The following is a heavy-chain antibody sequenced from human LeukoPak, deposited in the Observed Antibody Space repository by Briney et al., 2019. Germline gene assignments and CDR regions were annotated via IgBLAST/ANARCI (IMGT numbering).Heavy chain of an antibody. CDR3: AREGGYSSSWFPY. CDR2: IYYSGST. D-gene: IGHD6-13*01. J-gene: IGHJ4*02. V-gene: IGHV4-61*01. CDR1: GDSVNSDSYY. Sequence: SETLSLTCTVSGDSVNSDSYYWSWIRQSPGKRLEWIGYIYYSGSTTYNPSLKSRFTISLDTSKNQFSLKLTSVTAADTAVYYCAREGGYSSSWFPYWGQGTLVTVSS.